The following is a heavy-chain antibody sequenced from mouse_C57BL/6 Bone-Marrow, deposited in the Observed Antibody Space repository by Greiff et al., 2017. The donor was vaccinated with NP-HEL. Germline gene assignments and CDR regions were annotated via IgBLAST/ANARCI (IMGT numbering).Heavy chain of an antibody. J-gene: IGHJ4*01. D-gene: IGHD1-1*01. CDR2: INPNNGGT. CDR3: ARGPLILLQRGAYAVDY. Sequence: VQLQQSGPELVKPGASVKIPCKASGYTFTDYNMDWVKQSHGKSLEWIGDINPNNGGTIYNQKFKGKATLTVDKSSSTAYMELRSLTSEDTAVYYCARGPLILLQRGAYAVDYWGQGTSVTVSS. CDR1: GYTFTDYN. V-gene: IGHV1-18*01.